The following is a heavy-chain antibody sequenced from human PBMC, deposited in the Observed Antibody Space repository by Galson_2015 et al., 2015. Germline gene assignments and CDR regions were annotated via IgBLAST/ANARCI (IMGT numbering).Heavy chain of an antibody. CDR3: AKAYTTGFPPDY. J-gene: IGHJ4*02. V-gene: IGHV6-1*01. CDR2: TYYRSKWYT. CDR1: GDSVSSNSGA. D-gene: IGHD6-19*01. Sequence: CAISGDSVSSNSGAWTWIRQSPSRGLEWLGRTYYRSKWYTDYAVSVKSRIIVNPDTSKNQFSLQLSSVTPEDTAVCYCAKAYTTGFPPDYWGQGTLVTVSS.